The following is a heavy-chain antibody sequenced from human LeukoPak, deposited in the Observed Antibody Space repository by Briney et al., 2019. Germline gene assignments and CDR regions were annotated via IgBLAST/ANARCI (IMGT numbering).Heavy chain of an antibody. V-gene: IGHV3-21*01. CDR3: ARDRRAYSSGWYVFDY. J-gene: IGHJ4*02. Sequence: GGSLRLCCAASGFTFSSYSMNWVRQAPGKGLEWVSSISSSSSYIYYADSVKGRFTISRDNAKNSLYLQMNSLRAEDTAVYYCARDRRAYSSGWYVFDYWGQGTLVTVSS. CDR1: GFTFSSYS. CDR2: ISSSSSYI. D-gene: IGHD6-19*01.